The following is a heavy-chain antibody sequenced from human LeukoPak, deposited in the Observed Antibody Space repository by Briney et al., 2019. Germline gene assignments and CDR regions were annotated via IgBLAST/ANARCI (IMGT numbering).Heavy chain of an antibody. CDR2: IIPIFGTA. CDR1: GGTFSSYA. CDR3: ARQLWFGELSTFDY. D-gene: IGHD3-10*01. J-gene: IGHJ4*02. Sequence: SVKVSCKASGGTFSSYAISWVRQAPGQGLEWMGGIIPIFGTANYAQKFQGRVTITADESTSTAYMELSSLRSEDTAVYYCARQLWFGELSTFDYWGQGTLVIVSS. V-gene: IGHV1-69*01.